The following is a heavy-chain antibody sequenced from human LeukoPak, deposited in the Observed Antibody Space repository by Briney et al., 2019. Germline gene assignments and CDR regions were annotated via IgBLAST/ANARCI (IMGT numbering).Heavy chain of an antibody. CDR2: IIPIFGTA. D-gene: IGHD6-13*01. J-gene: IGHJ5*02. Sequence: SVKVSCKASGATFISYAMSWVRQAPGQGLEWMGGIIPIFGTANYAQKFQGRVTITADKSTSTAYMEVSSLRSEDTAVYYCARDRRQQLENWFDPWGQGTLVTVSS. CDR3: ARDRRQQLENWFDP. CDR1: GATFISYA. V-gene: IGHV1-69*06.